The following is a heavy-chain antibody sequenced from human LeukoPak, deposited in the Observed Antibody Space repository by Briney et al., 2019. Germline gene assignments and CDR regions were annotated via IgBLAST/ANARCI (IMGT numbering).Heavy chain of an antibody. CDR2: IMGSGGST. J-gene: IGHJ4*02. D-gene: IGHD6-13*01. V-gene: IGHV3-23*01. Sequence: GLEWVSAIMGSGGSTYYADSVKGRFTISRDNSKNTLYLQMNSLRAEDTAVYYCAKDRDSRWGQGTLVTVSS. CDR3: AKDRDSR.